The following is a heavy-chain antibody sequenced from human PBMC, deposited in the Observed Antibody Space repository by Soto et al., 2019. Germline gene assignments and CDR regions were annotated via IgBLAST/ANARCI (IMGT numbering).Heavy chain of an antibody. CDR3: ARFTYRSGFNWFDP. CDR1: GASLNSDY. Sequence: SETLSLTCTVSGASLNSDYWSWIRQSPGKGLEWIGYIYHMGGTDYNPSLKSRVTISIDKSKNQFSLNLRSVTAADTAVYFCARFTYRSGFNWFDPWGQGTQVTVSS. V-gene: IGHV4-59*03. J-gene: IGHJ5*02. D-gene: IGHD6-19*01. CDR2: IYHMGGT.